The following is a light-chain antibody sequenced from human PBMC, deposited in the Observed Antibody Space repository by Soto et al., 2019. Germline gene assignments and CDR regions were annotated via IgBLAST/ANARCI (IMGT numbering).Light chain of an antibody. CDR3: QQYNNGCT. CDR2: GAS. V-gene: IGKV3-15*01. Sequence: EIVMTQSPATLSVSPGERATLSCRASQSVSSNLAWYQQKPGQAPRLLIYGASTRATGTPARFTGSGSGTEFTLTISILQSEDFAVYYCQQYNNGCTCGQGTKVEIK. CDR1: QSVSSN. J-gene: IGKJ1*01.